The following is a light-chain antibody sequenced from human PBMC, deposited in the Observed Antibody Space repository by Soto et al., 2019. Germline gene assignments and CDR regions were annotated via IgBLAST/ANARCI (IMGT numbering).Light chain of an antibody. CDR1: SSDVGSYNL. J-gene: IGLJ2*01. Sequence: QSVLTQPASVSGSPGQSITISCTGTSSDVGSYNLVSWYQQHPGKAPKLMIYEGSKRPSGVSNRFSGSKSGNTASLTISELQAEDEADYYCCSYAGSSTFPVFGGGTKLTVL. CDR2: EGS. V-gene: IGLV2-23*03. CDR3: CSYAGSSTFPV.